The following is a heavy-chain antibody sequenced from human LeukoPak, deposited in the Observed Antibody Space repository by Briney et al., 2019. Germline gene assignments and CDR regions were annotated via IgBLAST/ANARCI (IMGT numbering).Heavy chain of an antibody. V-gene: IGHV5-10-1*01. CDR1: GYSFTSYW. D-gene: IGHD3-9*01. CDR2: IDPSDSYT. J-gene: IGHJ4*02. CDR3: ARQSGGDILTGYYREFDY. Sequence: GESLRISCKGSGYSFTSYWISWVRQMPGKGLEWMGNIDPSDSYTNYSPSFQGHVTISADKSISTAYLQWSSLKASDTAMYYCARQSGGDILTGYYREFDYWGQGTLVTASS.